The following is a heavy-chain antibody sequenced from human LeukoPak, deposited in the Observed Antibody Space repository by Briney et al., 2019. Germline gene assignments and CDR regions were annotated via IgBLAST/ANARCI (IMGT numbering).Heavy chain of an antibody. Sequence: GGSLRLSCAASGFTFRKYWVSWVRQAPGKGLELVASTKQDGIEKYHVDSVKGRFTTSTDNKKSSLYLQINSLRAEDTAVYYCERDPGFSAFYIWGQGAVVTVSS. J-gene: IGHJ3*02. V-gene: IGHV3-7*01. CDR1: GFTFRKYW. CDR3: ERDPGFSAFYI. CDR2: TKQDGIEK.